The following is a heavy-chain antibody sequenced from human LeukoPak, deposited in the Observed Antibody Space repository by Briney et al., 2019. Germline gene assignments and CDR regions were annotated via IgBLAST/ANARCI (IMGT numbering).Heavy chain of an antibody. V-gene: IGHV1-46*01. CDR2: INLIGGST. Sequence: ASVKVSCKASGYTFTSYYMHWVRQAPGQGLEWMGIINLIGGSTRYAQKFQGRVTMTRDTSTSTVYMELSGLRSEDTAVYYCARESDIAVAGTGFDYWGQGTLVTVSS. D-gene: IGHD6-19*01. CDR3: ARESDIAVAGTGFDY. CDR1: GYTFTSYY. J-gene: IGHJ4*02.